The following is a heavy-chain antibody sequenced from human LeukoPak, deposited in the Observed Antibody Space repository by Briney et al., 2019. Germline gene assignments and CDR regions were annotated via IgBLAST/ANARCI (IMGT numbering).Heavy chain of an antibody. Sequence: PGGSLGLSCAASGFTFSSYAMSWVRQAPGKGLEWVSAISGSGGSTYYADSVKGRFTISRDNSKNTLYLQMNSLRAEDTAVYYCAKSRGDDFWSGYSYYFDYWGQGTLVTVSS. J-gene: IGHJ4*02. CDR1: GFTFSSYA. CDR3: AKSRGDDFWSGYSYYFDY. CDR2: ISGSGGST. D-gene: IGHD3-3*01. V-gene: IGHV3-23*01.